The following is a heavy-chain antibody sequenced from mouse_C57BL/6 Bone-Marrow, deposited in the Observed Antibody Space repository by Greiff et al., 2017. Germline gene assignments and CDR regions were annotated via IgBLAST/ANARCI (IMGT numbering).Heavy chain of an antibody. CDR3: ATHPPDVYYLARFAY. J-gene: IGHJ3*01. CDR2: ISDGGSYT. V-gene: IGHV5-4*03. Sequence: EVKLVESGGGLVKPGGSLKLSCAASGFTFSSYAMSWVRQTPEKRLEWVATISDGGSYTYYPDNVKGRFTISRDNAKNNLYLQMSHLNSEDTALYDCATHPPDVYYLARFAYSFQCTLVPVSA. CDR1: GFTFSSYA. D-gene: IGHD2-3*01.